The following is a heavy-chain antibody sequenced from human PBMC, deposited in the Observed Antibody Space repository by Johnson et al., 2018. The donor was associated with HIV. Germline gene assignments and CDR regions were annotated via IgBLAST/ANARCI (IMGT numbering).Heavy chain of an antibody. D-gene: IGHD6-13*01. CDR1: GFTFSSYA. Sequence: QVQLVESGGGVVQPGRSLRLSCAASGFTFSSYAMYWVRQAPGKGLEWVAGILYDGSNKYHADSVKGRFTISRDNSKNTLYLQMNSLRAEDTAVYYCARWGEQQLVNAFDIWGQGTMVTVSS. CDR3: ARWGEQQLVNAFDI. CDR2: ILYDGSNK. J-gene: IGHJ3*02. V-gene: IGHV3-30-3*01.